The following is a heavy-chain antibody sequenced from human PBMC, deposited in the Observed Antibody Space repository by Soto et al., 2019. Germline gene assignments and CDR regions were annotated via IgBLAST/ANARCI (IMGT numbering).Heavy chain of an antibody. Sequence: PGGSLRLSCAASGFTFSSYAMSWVRQAPGKGLEWVSAISGSGGSTHYADSVKGRFTISRDNSKNTLYLQMNSLRAEDTAVYYCANIVSMYYYYGMDVWGQGTTVTVSS. D-gene: IGHD3-10*01. V-gene: IGHV3-23*01. CDR1: GFTFSSYA. CDR2: ISGSGGST. J-gene: IGHJ6*02. CDR3: ANIVSMYYYYGMDV.